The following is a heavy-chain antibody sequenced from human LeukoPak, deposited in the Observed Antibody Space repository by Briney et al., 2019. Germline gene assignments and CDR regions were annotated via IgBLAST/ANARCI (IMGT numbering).Heavy chain of an antibody. CDR2: ISGSGGST. CDR3: AKEGAYPIITYDS. D-gene: IGHD3-10*01. V-gene: IGHV3-23*01. CDR1: GFTFSSYA. Sequence: GGSLRLSCAASGFTFSSYAMNWVRQAPGKGLEWVSVISGSGGSTFYADSVKGRFTISRDNAKNSLYLQMDSLRAEDTAVYYCAKEGAYPIITYDSWGQGALVTVSS. J-gene: IGHJ5*01.